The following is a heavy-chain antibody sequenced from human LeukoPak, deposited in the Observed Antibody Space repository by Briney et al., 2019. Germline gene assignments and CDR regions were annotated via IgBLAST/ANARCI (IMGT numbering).Heavy chain of an antibody. D-gene: IGHD2-21*02. CDR1: GFSFSYYA. CDR2: ISGSGDNT. V-gene: IGHV3-23*01. Sequence: PGGSLRLSCAASGFSFSYYAMTWVRQAPGKGLEWVPAISGSGDNTYFADAVRGRFTVSRDNSQNTLYLHMNSLRAEDTAIYYCAKDIYCGGDCYIRAGDSWGQGTLVTVSS. J-gene: IGHJ4*02. CDR3: AKDIYCGGDCYIRAGDS.